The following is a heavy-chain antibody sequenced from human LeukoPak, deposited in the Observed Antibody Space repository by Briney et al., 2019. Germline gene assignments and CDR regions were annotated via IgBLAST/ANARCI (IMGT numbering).Heavy chain of an antibody. J-gene: IGHJ4*02. Sequence: SLKVSCQASGTSFMSSVIQWVRQAPGKRLEWMGWIAVGGASTNYAQDFQDRISISRDVSIETTYMELTSQTPEDTALYYCAAGMYCGGDCYYFQFWGQGSLVTVSS. CDR3: AAGMYCGGDCYYFQF. V-gene: IGHV1-58*02. CDR2: IAVGGAST. D-gene: IGHD2-21*02. CDR1: GTSFMSSV.